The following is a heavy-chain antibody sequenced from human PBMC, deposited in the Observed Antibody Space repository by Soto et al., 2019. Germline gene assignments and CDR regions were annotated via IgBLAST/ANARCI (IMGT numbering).Heavy chain of an antibody. CDR2: MSGSGGNK. V-gene: IGHV3-23*01. D-gene: IGHD4-17*01. Sequence: EVQLLEPGGGLVQPGGSLRLSCEASGFSFSTYAMSWVRQAPGKGLEWDSAMSGSGGNKYYADSVKGRFNISRDSSKNTLYLQMNSLRAEDTSIYYCAKASMGTTKGKYYFDCWGQGTLVTDSS. J-gene: IGHJ4*02. CDR3: AKASMGTTKGKYYFDC. CDR1: GFSFSTYA.